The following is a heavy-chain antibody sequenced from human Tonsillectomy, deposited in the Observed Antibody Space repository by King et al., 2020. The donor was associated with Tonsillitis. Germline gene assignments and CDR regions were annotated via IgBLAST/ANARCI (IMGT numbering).Heavy chain of an antibody. CDR3: AKGDNWNDGWGSS. CDR1: GFTFNSYS. CDR2: IGTGSPYI. Sequence: VQLVESGGGLVKPGGSLRLSCAASGFTFNSYSMNWVRQAPGKGLEWVSSIGTGSPYIYYANSVKGRFTISRDNAKNSLYLQMNSLRAEDTAVYYCAKGDNWNDGWGSSWGPGTLVSVSS. J-gene: IGHJ5*02. D-gene: IGHD1-1*01. V-gene: IGHV3-21*01.